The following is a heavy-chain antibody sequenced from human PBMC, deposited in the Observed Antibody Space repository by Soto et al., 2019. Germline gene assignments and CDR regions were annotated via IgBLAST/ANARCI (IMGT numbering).Heavy chain of an antibody. V-gene: IGHV3-9*01. D-gene: IGHD3-10*01. CDR3: ARANSGFEEHGGYYLAS. J-gene: IGHJ4*02. CDR1: GFSFDDYA. Sequence: EVPLVESGGGLVQPARSLILSCAASGFSFDDYAMHCVRQAPGKGLEGVSGISWNSGSIGYADSVKGRFTISRDNAKNSLYLQMNSLRAEDTALYYCARANSGFEEHGGYYLASWGQGSLVTVSS. CDR2: ISWNSGSI.